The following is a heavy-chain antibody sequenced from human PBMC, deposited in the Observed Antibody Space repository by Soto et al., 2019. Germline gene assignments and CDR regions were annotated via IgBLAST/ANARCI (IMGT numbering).Heavy chain of an antibody. V-gene: IGHV3-64D*06. CDR2: ISSNGGST. J-gene: IGHJ3*02. D-gene: IGHD6-19*01. Sequence: GGSLRLSCSASGFTFSSYAMHWVRQAPGKGLEYVSAISSNGGSTYYADSVKGRFTISRDNSKNTLYLQMSSLRSEDTAVYYCAREAGTQWLPMGAFDIWGQGTMVTVSS. CDR3: AREAGTQWLPMGAFDI. CDR1: GFTFSSYA.